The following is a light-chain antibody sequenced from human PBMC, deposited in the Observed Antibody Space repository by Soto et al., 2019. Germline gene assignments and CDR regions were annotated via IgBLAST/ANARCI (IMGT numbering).Light chain of an antibody. CDR3: SSYADIYTYD. Sequence: QSVPTQPRSVSGSPGQSVAISCSGTSSDVGGYNYVSWYQQHQGKAPKLILSDVDRRPSGVPDRFSGSKSGNTASLTISGLQSEDEAEYYCSSYADIYTYDFGTGTKLTVL. CDR2: DVD. CDR1: SSDVGGYNY. V-gene: IGLV2-11*01. J-gene: IGLJ1*01.